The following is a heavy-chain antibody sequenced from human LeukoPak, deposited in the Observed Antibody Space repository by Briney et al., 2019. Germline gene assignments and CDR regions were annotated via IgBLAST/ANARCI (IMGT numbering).Heavy chain of an antibody. CDR3: ARDRYSGTYWGYFDY. D-gene: IGHD1-26*01. CDR2: IHYSGTT. J-gene: IGHJ4*02. Sequence: SETLSLTCTVSGGSISNYYWSWIRQPPGKGLEWIGYIHYSGTTSYNSSLKSRVTISLDTSKNQFSLKLTSVAAADTAVYYCARDRYSGTYWGYFDYWGQGTLVTVSS. CDR1: GGSISNYY. V-gene: IGHV4-59*01.